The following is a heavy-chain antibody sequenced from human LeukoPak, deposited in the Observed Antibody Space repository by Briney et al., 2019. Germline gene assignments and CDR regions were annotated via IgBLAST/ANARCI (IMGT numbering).Heavy chain of an antibody. J-gene: IGHJ5*02. CDR2: IIPIFGTA. CDR3: AKVHTAMDNWLDP. CDR1: GGTFSSYA. V-gene: IGHV1-69*13. Sequence: ASVKVSCKASGGTFSSYAISWVRQAPGQGLEWMGGIIPIFGTANYAQKFQGRVTITADESTSTAYMELSSLRSEDTAVYYCAKVHTAMDNWLDPWGQGTLVTVSS. D-gene: IGHD5-18*01.